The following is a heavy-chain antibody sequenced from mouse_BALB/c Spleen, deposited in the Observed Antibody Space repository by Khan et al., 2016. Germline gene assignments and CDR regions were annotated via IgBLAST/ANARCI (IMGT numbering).Heavy chain of an antibody. CDR3: ASTDRRGYFVY. CDR1: GYTFSSYW. V-gene: IGHV1-9*01. Sequence: QVRLQQSGAELMKPGASVKISCKATGYTFSSYWIEWVKQRPGHGLEWIGEILPGSGSTNYNEKFRGKATFTADTSSNTAYMQLSSLTSEDSAVHYCASTDRRGYFVYWGQGTTLTVSS. CDR2: ILPGSGST. J-gene: IGHJ2*01.